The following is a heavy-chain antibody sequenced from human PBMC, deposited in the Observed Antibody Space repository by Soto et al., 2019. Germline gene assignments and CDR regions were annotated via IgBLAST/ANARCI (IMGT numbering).Heavy chain of an antibody. D-gene: IGHD3-3*01. V-gene: IGHV3-30*18. J-gene: IGHJ4*02. CDR1: GFTFSSYG. CDR3: AKELRFLEWLSYFFDY. Sequence: GGSLRLSCAASGFTFSSYGMHWVRQAPGKGLEWVAVISYDGSNKYYADSVKGRFTISRDNSKNTLYLQMNSLRAEDTAVYYCAKELRFLEWLSYFFDYWGQGTLVTVSS. CDR2: ISYDGSNK.